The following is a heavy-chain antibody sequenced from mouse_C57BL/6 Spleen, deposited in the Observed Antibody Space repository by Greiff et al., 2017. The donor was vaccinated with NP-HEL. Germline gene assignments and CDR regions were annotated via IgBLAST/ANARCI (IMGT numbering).Heavy chain of an antibody. J-gene: IGHJ4*01. D-gene: IGHD2-5*01. CDR1: GYTFTSYW. CDR2: IDPSDSET. CDR3: ARPNSNYLTLMDY. Sequence: QVQLKQPGAELVRPGSSVKLSCKASGYTFTSYWMHWVKQRPIQGLEWIGNIDPSDSETHYNQKFKDKATLTVDKSSSTAYMQLSSLTSEDSAVYYCARPNSNYLTLMDYWGQGTSVTVSS. V-gene: IGHV1-52*01.